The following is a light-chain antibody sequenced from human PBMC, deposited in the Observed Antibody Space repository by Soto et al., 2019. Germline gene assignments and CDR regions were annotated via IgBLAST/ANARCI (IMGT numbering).Light chain of an antibody. Sequence: DIQMTQSPSTLPASVGDRVTITCRASQTISSWLAWYQQKPGKAPDLLIYDASRLAGGVPSRFSGSESGTEFTLTIGCLEPDDFATYFCQPYYNYSTFGQGTKVEVK. CDR3: QPYYNYST. CDR1: QTISSW. V-gene: IGKV1-5*01. CDR2: DAS. J-gene: IGKJ1*01.